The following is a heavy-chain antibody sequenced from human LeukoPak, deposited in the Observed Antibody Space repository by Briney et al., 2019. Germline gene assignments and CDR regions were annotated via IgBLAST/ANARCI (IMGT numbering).Heavy chain of an antibody. J-gene: IGHJ6*03. V-gene: IGHV1-46*01. CDR3: ARGPSITMVRGGQWYYYMDV. D-gene: IGHD3-10*01. CDR2: INPSGGST. Sequence: ASVKVSCKASGYTFTSYYMHWVRQAPGQGLEWMGIINPSGGSTNYAQKFQGRVTMTKDTSTNTVYMELSSLRSEDTAVYYCARGPSITMVRGGQWYYYMDVWGKGTTVTISS. CDR1: GYTFTSYY.